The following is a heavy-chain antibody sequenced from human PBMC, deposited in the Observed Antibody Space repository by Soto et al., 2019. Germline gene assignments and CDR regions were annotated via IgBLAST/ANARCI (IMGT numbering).Heavy chain of an antibody. CDR1: GGSISSSSYY. D-gene: IGHD6-19*01. V-gene: IGHV4-39*01. CDR2: IYYSGST. J-gene: IGHJ4*02. CDR3: SLAVAGPYYFDY. Sequence: SETLSLTCTASGGSISSSSYYWGWIRQPPGKGLEWIGSIYYSGSTYYNPSLRSRVTISVDTSKNQFSLKLSSVTAADTAVYYCSLAVAGPYYFDYWGQGTLVTVSS.